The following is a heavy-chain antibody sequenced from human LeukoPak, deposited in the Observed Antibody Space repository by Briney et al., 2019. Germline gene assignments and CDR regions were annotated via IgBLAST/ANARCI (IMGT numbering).Heavy chain of an antibody. J-gene: IGHJ4*02. CDR2: ISRTGNSI. Sequence: GGSLRLSCSASGFTLSSYEMNWVRLAPGKGPEWIPYISRTGNSIYYADSVKGRFTISRDSAKNSLYLQMNSLRAEDTAVYYCARGPYSSNWYVDYWGQGTLVTVAS. D-gene: IGHD6-13*01. V-gene: IGHV3-48*03. CDR3: ARGPYSSNWYVDY. CDR1: GFTLSSYE.